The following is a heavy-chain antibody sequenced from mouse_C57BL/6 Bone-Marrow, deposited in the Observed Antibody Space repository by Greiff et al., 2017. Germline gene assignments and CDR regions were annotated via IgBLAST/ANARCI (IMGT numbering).Heavy chain of an antibody. Sequence: EVQLQQSGPELVKPGASVKISCKASGYTFTDYYMNWVKQSHGKSLEWIGDINPNNGGTSYNQKLKGKATLTVDKPSSTADMELRSLTSEDSAVYYCARDYYGSSWYFDYWGQGTILTVSS. D-gene: IGHD1-1*01. CDR1: GYTFTDYY. CDR2: INPNNGGT. J-gene: IGHJ2*01. CDR3: ARDYYGSSWYFDY. V-gene: IGHV1-26*01.